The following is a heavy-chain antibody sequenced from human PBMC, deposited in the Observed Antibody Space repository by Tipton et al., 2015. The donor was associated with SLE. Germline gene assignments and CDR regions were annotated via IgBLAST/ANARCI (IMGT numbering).Heavy chain of an antibody. CDR2: IRYVGSNK. D-gene: IGHD2-2*01. Sequence: SLRLSCAASGFTFSSYGMHWVRPAPGKGLEWVAFIRYVGSNKYYADSVKGRFTISRDNSKNTLYLQMNSLRAEDTAVYYCAKGSCSSTSCPRGMDVWGQGTTVTVS. J-gene: IGHJ6*02. V-gene: IGHV3-30*02. CDR3: AKGSCSSTSCPRGMDV. CDR1: GFTFSSYG.